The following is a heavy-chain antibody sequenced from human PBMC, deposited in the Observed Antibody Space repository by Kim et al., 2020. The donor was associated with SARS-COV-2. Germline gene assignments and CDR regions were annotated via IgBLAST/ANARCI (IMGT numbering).Heavy chain of an antibody. Sequence: SETLSLTCAVYGGSFSGYYWSWIRQPPGKGLEWIGEINHSGSTNYNPSLKSRVTISVDTSKNQFSLKLSSVTAADTAVYYCARVLASGRGSTRYYMDVWGKGTTVTVSS. CDR2: INHSGST. D-gene: IGHD2-2*01. CDR1: GGSFSGYY. J-gene: IGHJ6*03. V-gene: IGHV4-34*01. CDR3: ARVLASGRGSTRYYMDV.